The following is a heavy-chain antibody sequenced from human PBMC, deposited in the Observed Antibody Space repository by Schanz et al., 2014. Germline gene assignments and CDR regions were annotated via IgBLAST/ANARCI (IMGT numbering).Heavy chain of an antibody. CDR1: GFTFSSYA. J-gene: IGHJ2*01. D-gene: IGHD2-21*02. CDR3: AKDLVVDCGGGCFNGYFAL. Sequence: EVQLLESGGGLVQPGGSLRLSCAASGFTFSSYAMSWVRQAPGKGLEWVSAISGSGGSTYYADSVKGRFTISRDNSKSTLYVEMNSLRVEDTAVYFCAKDLVVDCGGGCFNGYFALWGRGTLVTVSS. CDR2: ISGSGGST. V-gene: IGHV3-23*01.